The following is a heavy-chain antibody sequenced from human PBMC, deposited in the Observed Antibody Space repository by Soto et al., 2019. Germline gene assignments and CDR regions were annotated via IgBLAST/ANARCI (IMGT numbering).Heavy chain of an antibody. D-gene: IGHD6-13*01. Sequence: GGSLRLSCAASGFNFNNYYMSWIRQAPGKGLEWVSAISGSGGSTYYADSVKGRFTISRDNSKNTLYLQMNSLRAEDTAVYYCAYSSTPFDYWGQGTLVTVSS. J-gene: IGHJ4*02. CDR2: ISGSGGST. CDR3: AYSSTPFDY. CDR1: GFNFNNYY. V-gene: IGHV3-23*01.